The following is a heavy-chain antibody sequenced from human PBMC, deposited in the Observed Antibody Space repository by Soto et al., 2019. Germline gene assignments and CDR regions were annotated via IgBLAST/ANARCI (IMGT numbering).Heavy chain of an antibody. CDR1: GYSFTSYW. CDR3: ARAAPGGYSYGYYYYGVDV. Sequence: GESLKISCKGSGYSFTSYWISWVRQMPGKGLEWMGRIDPSDSYTNYSPSFQGHVTISADKSIGTAYLQWSSLKASDTAMYYCARAAPGGYSYGYYYYGVDVWGQGTTVTVSS. D-gene: IGHD5-18*01. CDR2: IDPSDSYT. V-gene: IGHV5-10-1*01. J-gene: IGHJ6*02.